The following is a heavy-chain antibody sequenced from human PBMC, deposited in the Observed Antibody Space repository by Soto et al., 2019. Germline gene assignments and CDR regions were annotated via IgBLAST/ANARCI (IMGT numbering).Heavy chain of an antibody. J-gene: IGHJ4*02. D-gene: IGHD6-19*01. CDR1: GFTFSSYW. V-gene: IGHV3-7*01. Sequence: SGGSLRLSCAASGFTFSSYWMSWVRQTPGKGLEWVANIKQDGSENSYVDSVKGRFTISRDNAKNSLYLQMDSLRAEDTAVYYCARSPGSGWMYYFDCWGQGTLVTVSS. CDR3: ARSPGSGWMYYFDC. CDR2: IKQDGSEN.